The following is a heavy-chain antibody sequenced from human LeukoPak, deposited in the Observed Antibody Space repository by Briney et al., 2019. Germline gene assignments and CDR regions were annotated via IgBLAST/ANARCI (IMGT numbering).Heavy chain of an antibody. V-gene: IGHV4-38-2*02. Sequence: SETLSLTCSVSGYSISSGYYWGWIRQPPRKGLEWSGNIYHSWTNYYNPSLKSRVTISVDTSKNQFSVNLSSVTAADTAVYYCARIRARRTMHLWADAFDLWGQGTMVTVSS. J-gene: IGHJ3*01. CDR3: ARIRARRTMHLWADAFDL. CDR2: IYHSWTN. D-gene: IGHD3-10*01. CDR1: GYSISSGYY.